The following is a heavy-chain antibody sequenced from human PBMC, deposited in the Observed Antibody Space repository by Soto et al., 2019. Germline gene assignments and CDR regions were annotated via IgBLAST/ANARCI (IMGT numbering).Heavy chain of an antibody. CDR1: GGSISSYY. J-gene: IGHJ5*02. D-gene: IGHD3-16*02. Sequence: PSETLSLTCTVSGGSISSYYWSWIRQPPGKGLERIGYIYYSGSTNYNPSLKSRVTISVDTSKNLFSLKLSSVTAAVTAVYYCARAAVYYDYVWGSYRSVSWFDPWGQGTLVTVSS. CDR3: ARAAVYYDYVWGSYRSVSWFDP. V-gene: IGHV4-59*01. CDR2: IYYSGST.